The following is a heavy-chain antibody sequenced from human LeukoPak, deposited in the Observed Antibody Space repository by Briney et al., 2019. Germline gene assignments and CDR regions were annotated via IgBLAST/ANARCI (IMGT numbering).Heavy chain of an antibody. CDR3: ARVGAAWPVHIDY. CDR2: IYYTVSA. CDR1: GGSISTTHYY. V-gene: IGHV4-39*01. Sequence: AETLSLTCTVSGGSISTTHYYWGWIRQPPGKGLEWIGSIYYTVSAYYNPSLKSRVTISVDRSKNQFSLKLSSVTAADTAVYYCARVGAAWPVHIDYWGQGTLVTVSS. D-gene: IGHD1-26*01. J-gene: IGHJ4*02.